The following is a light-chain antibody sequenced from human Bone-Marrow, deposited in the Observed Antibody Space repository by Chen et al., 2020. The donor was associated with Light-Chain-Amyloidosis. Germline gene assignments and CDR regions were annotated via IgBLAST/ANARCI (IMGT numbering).Light chain of an antibody. CDR2: EVS. J-gene: IGLJ2*01. CDR3: SSYTSISTVV. Sequence: QSALTQPAPESGSPGQSITISCIGSSNDVGSNNYDPWYQQTPGKVPKLMFYEVSNRPSGVPDRFSGSKSGNTASLTISGLQAEDEADYYCSSYTSISTVVFGGGTKLTVL. V-gene: IGLV2-14*01. CDR1: SNDVGSNNY.